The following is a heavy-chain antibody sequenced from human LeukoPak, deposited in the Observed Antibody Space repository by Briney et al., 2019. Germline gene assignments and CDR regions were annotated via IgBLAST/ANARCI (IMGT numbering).Heavy chain of an antibody. J-gene: IGHJ4*02. CDR3: GRGHWGLDY. V-gene: IGHV3-11*04. Sequence: GGSLRLSCAVSGFTFSDSHMTWIRQPPGKGLEWVSYISNSGSSISYADSVKGRFTTSRDNAKSSLYLQMNSLRAEDTAVYYCGRGHWGLDYWGQGALVTVSS. D-gene: IGHD7-27*01. CDR1: GFTFSDSH. CDR2: ISNSGSSI.